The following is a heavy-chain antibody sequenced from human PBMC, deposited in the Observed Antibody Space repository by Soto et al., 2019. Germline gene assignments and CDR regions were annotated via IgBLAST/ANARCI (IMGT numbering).Heavy chain of an antibody. J-gene: IGHJ4*02. CDR3: ARGSILAQQWLRTLDY. V-gene: IGHV3-30-3*01. D-gene: IGHD6-19*01. Sequence: QVQLVESGGGVVQPGRSLRLSCAASGFTFSSYAMHWVRQAPGKGLEWVAVISYDGSNKYYADSVKGRFTISRDNSKNTLYLQMNRLRAEDTAVYYCARGSILAQQWLRTLDYWGQGTLVTVSS. CDR2: ISYDGSNK. CDR1: GFTFSSYA.